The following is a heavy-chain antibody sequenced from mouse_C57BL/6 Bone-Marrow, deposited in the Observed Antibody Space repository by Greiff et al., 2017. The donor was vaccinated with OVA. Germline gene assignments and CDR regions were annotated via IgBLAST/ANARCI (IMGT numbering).Heavy chain of an antibody. D-gene: IGHD2-5*01. CDR1: GYTFTSYW. V-gene: IGHV1-64*01. J-gene: IGHJ3*01. CDR2: IHPNSGST. Sequence: QVQLQQSGAELVKPGASVKLSCKASGYTFTSYWMHWVKQRPGQGLEWIGMIHPNSGSTNYNEKFKSKATLTVDKSSSTAYMQLSSLTSEDSAVYYCARGRDSNYVFAYWGQGTLVTVSA. CDR3: ARGRDSNYVFAY.